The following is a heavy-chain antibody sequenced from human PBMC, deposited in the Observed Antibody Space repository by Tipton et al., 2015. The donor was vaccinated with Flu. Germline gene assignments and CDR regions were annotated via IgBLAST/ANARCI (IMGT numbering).Heavy chain of an antibody. CDR3: ARHAPYYGDYGPFDY. CDR1: GGSISSYY. CDR2: IYYSGST. V-gene: IGHV4-59*01. D-gene: IGHD4-17*01. J-gene: IGHJ4*02. Sequence: TLSLTCTVSGGSISSYYWSWIRQPPGKGLEWIGYIYYSGSTNYNPSLKSRVTISVDTSKNQFSLKLSSVTAADTAVYYCARHAPYYGDYGPFDYWGQGTLVTVSS.